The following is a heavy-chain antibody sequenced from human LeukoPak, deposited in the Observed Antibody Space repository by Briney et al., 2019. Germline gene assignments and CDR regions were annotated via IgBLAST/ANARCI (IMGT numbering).Heavy chain of an antibody. Sequence: GESLKISCNGSGYXFTSYWICWVRQMPGKGLEWMGIIHPGDSDTRYSPSFQGQITISADKSISTAYLQWSSLKASDTAMYYCARHGGYCSDGSCYYVYWGQGALVTVSS. D-gene: IGHD2-15*01. J-gene: IGHJ4*02. V-gene: IGHV5-51*01. CDR2: IHPGDSDT. CDR3: ARHGGYCSDGSCYYVY. CDR1: GYXFTSYW.